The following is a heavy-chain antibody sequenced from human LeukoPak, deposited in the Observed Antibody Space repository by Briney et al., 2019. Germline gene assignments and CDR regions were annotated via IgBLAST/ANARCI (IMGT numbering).Heavy chain of an antibody. J-gene: IGHJ6*02. D-gene: IGHD6-19*01. CDR3: ARGLESSGWYGMDV. CDR2: IIPIFGTA. Sequence: ASVKASCKASGGTFSSYAISWVRQAPGQGLEWMGGIIPIFGTANYAQKFQGRVTITADESTSTAYMEMSSLNSEDTAVYYCARGLESSGWYGMDVWGQGTTIIVSS. CDR1: GGTFSSYA. V-gene: IGHV1-69*13.